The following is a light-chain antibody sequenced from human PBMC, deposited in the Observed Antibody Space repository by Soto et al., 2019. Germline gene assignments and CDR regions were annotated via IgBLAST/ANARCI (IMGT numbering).Light chain of an antibody. V-gene: IGKV3-20*01. CDR3: LHYSTSPPYI. CDR1: QSVSSIY. Sequence: DIVLTQSPGTLSLSPGDRATLSCRASQSVSSIYLAWYQQKPGQAPRLLIYGASNRATGIQDNFSGSGSGTDFTLSISRLEPEDFAVYYCLHYSTSPPYIFGQGTKLE. J-gene: IGKJ2*01. CDR2: GAS.